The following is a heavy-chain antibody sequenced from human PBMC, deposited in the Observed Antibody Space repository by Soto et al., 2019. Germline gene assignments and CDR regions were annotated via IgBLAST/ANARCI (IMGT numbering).Heavy chain of an antibody. V-gene: IGHV1-18*01. CDR1: GYTFASSA. CDR3: AGDPTPPDY. CDR2: ISAYNGNT. J-gene: IGHJ4*02. Sequence: QVQLVQSGAEVKKPGASVKVSCKASGYTFASSAISWMRQAPGQGLDWMGWISAYNGNTNYAQKLQGRVTMTTDTYPRTAYMALSSLRSDETAVYSCAGDPTPPDYWGQGPLVTVSS.